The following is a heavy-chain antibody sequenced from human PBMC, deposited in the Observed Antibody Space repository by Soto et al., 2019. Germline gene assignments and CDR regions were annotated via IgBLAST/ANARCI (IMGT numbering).Heavy chain of an antibody. CDR1: GFTFSSYA. D-gene: IGHD3-10*01. Sequence: GGSLRLSCAASGFTFSSYAMHWVRQAPGKGLEWVAVISYDGSNKYYADSVKGRFTISRDNSKNTLYLQMNSLRAEDTAVYYCARDDFGTSFDYWGQGTLVTVSS. V-gene: IGHV3-30-3*01. J-gene: IGHJ4*02. CDR2: ISYDGSNK. CDR3: ARDDFGTSFDY.